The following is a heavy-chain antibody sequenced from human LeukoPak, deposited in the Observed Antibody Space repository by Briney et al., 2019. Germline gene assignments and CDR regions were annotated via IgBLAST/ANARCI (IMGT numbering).Heavy chain of an antibody. J-gene: IGHJ4*02. V-gene: IGHV4-59*08. Sequence: SETLSLTCTVSGGSISSYYWSWIRQPPGKGLEWIGYIYYSGSTNYNPSLKSRVTISVDTSKNHFSLELTSVTATDTAVYYCARGVYGSQDYWGQGTLVTVSS. CDR3: ARGVYGSQDY. CDR2: IYYSGST. D-gene: IGHD1-26*01. CDR1: GGSISSYY.